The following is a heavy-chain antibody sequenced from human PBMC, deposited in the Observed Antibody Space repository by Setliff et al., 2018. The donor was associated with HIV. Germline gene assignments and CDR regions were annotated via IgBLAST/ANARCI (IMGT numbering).Heavy chain of an antibody. J-gene: IGHJ4*02. V-gene: IGHV3-23*01. CDR2: ISGRDGRT. CDR3: AQTPLY. CDR1: GFTFSSYE. Sequence: GGSLRLSCAASGFTFSSYEMNWVRQAPGQGLEWVSAISGRDGRTYYADSVKGRFAISRDNSKNTLYLQMNSLRAEDTAVYYCAQTPLYWGQGTLVTVSS.